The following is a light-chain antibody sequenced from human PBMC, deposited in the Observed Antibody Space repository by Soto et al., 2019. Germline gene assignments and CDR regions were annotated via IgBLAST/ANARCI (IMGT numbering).Light chain of an antibody. CDR1: SSDVGGYNY. CDR3: SSYTSSSTQV. J-gene: IGLJ1*01. V-gene: IGLV2-14*01. Sequence: QSVLTQPASVSGSPGQSITXSCTGTSSDVGGYNYVSWYQQHPGKAPKLMIYEVSNRPSGVSNRFSGSKSGNTASLTISGLQAEDEADYYCSSYTSSSTQVFGTGTKVTVL. CDR2: EVS.